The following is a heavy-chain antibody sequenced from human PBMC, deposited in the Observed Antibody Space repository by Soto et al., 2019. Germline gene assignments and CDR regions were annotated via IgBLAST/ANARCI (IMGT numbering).Heavy chain of an antibody. CDR3: ARGERGVLDI. J-gene: IGHJ3*02. CDR1: GLPVSSHG. CDR2: INAIGGST. D-gene: IGHD1-1*01. V-gene: IGHV3-23*01. Sequence: EVQLLESGGGLAQPGGSLSLSCVVYGLPVSSHGMSWVRQAPGKGLEWVSGINAIGGSTYYADSVKGRFTISRDSSENRLDLQRNSLRVEDTAVDFCARGERGVLDIWGQGTMVTVSS.